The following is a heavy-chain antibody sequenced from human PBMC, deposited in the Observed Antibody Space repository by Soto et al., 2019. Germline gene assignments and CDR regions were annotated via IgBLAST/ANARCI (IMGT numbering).Heavy chain of an antibody. J-gene: IGHJ3*02. CDR3: ARQFTMIVVVIRSPRGAFDI. CDR1: GFTFSSYS. V-gene: IGHV3-48*02. CDR2: ISSSSSTI. D-gene: IGHD3-22*01. Sequence: PGGSLRLSCAAPGFTFSSYSMNWVRQAPGKGLEWVSYISSSSSTIYYADSVKGRFTISRDNAKNSLYLQMNSLRDEDTAVYYCARQFTMIVVVIRSPRGAFDIWGQGTMVTVSS.